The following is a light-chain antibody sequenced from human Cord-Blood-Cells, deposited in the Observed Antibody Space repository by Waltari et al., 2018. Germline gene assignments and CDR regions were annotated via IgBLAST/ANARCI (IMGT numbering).Light chain of an antibody. Sequence: QSVLTQPPSASGTPWQRVTIPCPGSSSNIGSNTVNWYQQPPGTAPKLLIYSNNQRPSGVPDRFSGSKSGTSASLAISGLQSEDEADYYCAAWDDSLNGRWVFGGGTKLTVL. J-gene: IGLJ3*02. CDR2: SNN. V-gene: IGLV1-44*01. CDR3: AAWDDSLNGRWV. CDR1: SSNIGSNT.